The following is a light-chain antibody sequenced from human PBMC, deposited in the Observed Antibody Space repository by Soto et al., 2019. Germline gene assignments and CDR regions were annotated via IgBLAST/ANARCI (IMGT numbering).Light chain of an antibody. V-gene: IGKV3-11*01. Sequence: EIVLTQSPGTLSLSPGERATLSCRASQSINSYLAWYQRKPGQAPRLLIYDTSNRATGIPARFSGSGSETDFTLTISSLEPEDFAVYYCQQRSNWPTFGQGTMVDI. CDR1: QSINSY. CDR2: DTS. CDR3: QQRSNWPT. J-gene: IGKJ1*01.